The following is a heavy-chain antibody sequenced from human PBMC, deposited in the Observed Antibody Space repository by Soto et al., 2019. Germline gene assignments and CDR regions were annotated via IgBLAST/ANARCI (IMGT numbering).Heavy chain of an antibody. CDR1: GYTFTIYG. CDR2: ISAYNGNT. V-gene: IGHV1-18*01. J-gene: IGHJ5*02. Sequence: GASVKVSCKASGYTFTIYGISWVRQAPGQGLEWMGWISAYNGNTNYAQKLQGRVTMTTDTSTSTAYMELRSLRSDDTAVYYCARGTDTAMVGNWFDPWGQGTLVTVSS. CDR3: ARGTDTAMVGNWFDP. D-gene: IGHD5-18*01.